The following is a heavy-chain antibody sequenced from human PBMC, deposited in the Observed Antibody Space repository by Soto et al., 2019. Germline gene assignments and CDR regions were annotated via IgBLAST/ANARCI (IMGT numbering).Heavy chain of an antibody. Sequence: ASVKVSCKASGYTFTSYDINWVRRATGQGLEWMGWMNPNSGNTGYAQKFQGRVTMTRNTSISTAYMELSSMRSEDTAVYYCARGAALPYYYYGMDVWGQRTTVTVSS. D-gene: IGHD6-25*01. CDR2: MNPNSGNT. CDR1: GYTFTSYD. CDR3: ARGAALPYYYYGMDV. J-gene: IGHJ6*02. V-gene: IGHV1-8*01.